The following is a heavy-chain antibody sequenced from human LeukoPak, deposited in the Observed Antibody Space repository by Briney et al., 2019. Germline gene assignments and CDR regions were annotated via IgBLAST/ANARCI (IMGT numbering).Heavy chain of an antibody. Sequence: GASVKVSCKASGYTFTSYGISWVRQAPGQGLEWMGWISAYNGNTNYAQKFQGRVTITTDESTSTAYMELSSLRSEDTAVYYCARDPVEDCSSTSCYWGAFDIWGQGTMVTVSS. CDR3: ARDPVEDCSSTSCYWGAFDI. D-gene: IGHD2-2*01. CDR2: ISAYNGNT. J-gene: IGHJ3*02. CDR1: GYTFTSYG. V-gene: IGHV1-18*01.